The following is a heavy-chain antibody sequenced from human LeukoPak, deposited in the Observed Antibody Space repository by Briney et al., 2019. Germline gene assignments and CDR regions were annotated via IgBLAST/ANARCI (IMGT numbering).Heavy chain of an antibody. CDR3: AKEAAAGHGSPPLFDY. CDR2: ISYDGSNK. J-gene: IGHJ4*02. D-gene: IGHD6-13*01. V-gene: IGHV3-30*18. Sequence: GGSLRLSCAASGFTFSSYGMHWVRQAPGKGLEWVAVISYDGSNKYYADSVKGRFTISRDNSKNTLYLQMNSLRAEDTAVYYCAKEAAAGHGSPPLFDYWGQGTLVTVSS. CDR1: GFTFSSYG.